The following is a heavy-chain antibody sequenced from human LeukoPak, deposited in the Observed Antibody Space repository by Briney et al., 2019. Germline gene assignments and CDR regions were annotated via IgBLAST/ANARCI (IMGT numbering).Heavy chain of an antibody. D-gene: IGHD6-19*01. CDR2: IYSGGST. CDR3: ARDSSGWWKNWFDP. J-gene: IGHJ5*02. CDR1: GFTVSSNY. V-gene: IGHV3-53*01. Sequence: GVLRLSCAASGFTVSSNYMSWVRQAPGKGLEWVSVIYSGGSTYYADSVKGRFTISRDNAKNSLYLQMNSLRAEDTAVYYCARDSSGWWKNWFDPWGQGTLVTVSS.